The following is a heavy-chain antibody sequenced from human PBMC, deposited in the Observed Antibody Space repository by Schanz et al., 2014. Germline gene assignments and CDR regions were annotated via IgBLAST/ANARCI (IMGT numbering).Heavy chain of an antibody. Sequence: EVQLLESGGGLVQPGGSLKLSCAASGLIFSNYVMSWVRQAPGKGLEWVSSISSGGGTIYYADSVKGRFTISRDNAKNSLYLEMNSLRAEDTALYYCARDRRNADLDYWGQGTLVTVSS. V-gene: IGHV3-23*01. CDR3: ARDRRNADLDY. D-gene: IGHD1-1*01. CDR1: GLIFSNYV. CDR2: ISSGGGTI. J-gene: IGHJ4*02.